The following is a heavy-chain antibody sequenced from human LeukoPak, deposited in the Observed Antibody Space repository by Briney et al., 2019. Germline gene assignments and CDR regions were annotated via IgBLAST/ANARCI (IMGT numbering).Heavy chain of an antibody. Sequence: GGSLRLSCAASGFIFGSYGMHWVRQAPGKGLEWVAVIWYDGSNKYYADSVKGRFTISRDNSKNSLYLQMNSLRGEDTAVYYCARGSYTSSWYGVFDYWGQGTLVTVSS. CDR1: GFIFGSYG. CDR2: IWYDGSNK. D-gene: IGHD6-13*01. V-gene: IGHV3-33*01. J-gene: IGHJ4*02. CDR3: ARGSYTSSWYGVFDY.